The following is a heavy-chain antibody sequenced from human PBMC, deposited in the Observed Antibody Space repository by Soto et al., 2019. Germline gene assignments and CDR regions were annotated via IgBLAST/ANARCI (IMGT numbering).Heavy chain of an antibody. CDR2: IKQDGSEK. Sequence: GGSLRLSCAASGFTFSSYWMSWVRQAPGKGLEWVANIKQDGSEKYYVDSVKGRFTISRDNAKNSLYLQMNSLRAEDTAVYYCARDRAGYYDFWSGYSSKYYYGMDVWGQGTTVTVSS. D-gene: IGHD3-3*01. J-gene: IGHJ6*01. CDR1: GFTFSSYW. CDR3: ARDRAGYYDFWSGYSSKYYYGMDV. V-gene: IGHV3-7*01.